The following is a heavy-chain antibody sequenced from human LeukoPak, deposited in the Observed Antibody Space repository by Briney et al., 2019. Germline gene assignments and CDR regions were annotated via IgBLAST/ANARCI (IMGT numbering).Heavy chain of an antibody. D-gene: IGHD3-10*01. V-gene: IGHV1-2*02. CDR1: GYTFTGYY. Sequence: PLASVKVSCKASGYTFTGYYMHWVRQAPGQGLEWMGWINPNSGGTNYAQKFQGRVTMTRDTSISTAYMELSRLRSDDTAVYYCARGVTGIYYYYYMDVWGKGTTVTVSS. CDR2: INPNSGGT. J-gene: IGHJ6*03. CDR3: ARGVTGIYYYYYMDV.